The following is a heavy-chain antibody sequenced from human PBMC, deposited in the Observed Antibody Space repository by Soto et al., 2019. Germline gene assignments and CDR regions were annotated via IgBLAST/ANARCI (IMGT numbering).Heavy chain of an antibody. J-gene: IGHJ3*02. CDR3: AREIYSSSSVVHAFDI. Sequence: QVQLVESGRGVVQPGRSLRLSCAASGFTFSSYGMHWVRQAPGKGLEWVAVIWYDGSNKYYADSVKGRFTISRDNSKNTLYLQMNSLRAEDTAVYYCAREIYSSSSVVHAFDIWGQGTMVTVSS. V-gene: IGHV3-33*01. CDR2: IWYDGSNK. D-gene: IGHD6-6*01. CDR1: GFTFSSYG.